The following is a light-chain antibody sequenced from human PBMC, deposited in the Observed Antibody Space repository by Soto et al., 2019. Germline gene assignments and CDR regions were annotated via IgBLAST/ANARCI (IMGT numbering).Light chain of an antibody. J-gene: IGKJ5*01. V-gene: IGKV1-9*01. CDR1: QGISSY. CDR3: QHLDSYST. Sequence: DIQLTQSRSFLSASVGDRVTITCRASQGISSYLAWYQQKPGKAPKLLIYAASTLQSGVPSRFSGSGSGTEFTLTISSLQPEDFATYYCQHLDSYSTFGQGTRLEI. CDR2: AAS.